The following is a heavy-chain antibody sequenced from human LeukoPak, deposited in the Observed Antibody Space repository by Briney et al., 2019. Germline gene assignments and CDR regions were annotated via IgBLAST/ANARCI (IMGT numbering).Heavy chain of an antibody. CDR2: ISAHNGNT. Sequence: ASVKVSCKASGYTFTSYGFSWVRQAPGQGLEWMGWISAHNGNTNYAQKFQGRVTITADESTSTAYMELSSLRSEDTAVYYCARDNYGDYLTFDYWGQGTLVTVSS. D-gene: IGHD4-17*01. CDR1: GYTFTSYG. V-gene: IGHV1-18*01. J-gene: IGHJ4*02. CDR3: ARDNYGDYLTFDY.